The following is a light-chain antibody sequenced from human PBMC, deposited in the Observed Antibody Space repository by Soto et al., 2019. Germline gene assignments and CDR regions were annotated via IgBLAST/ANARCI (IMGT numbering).Light chain of an antibody. CDR2: EVT. CDR3: SSYTISTTLV. J-gene: IGLJ1*01. Sequence: QSVLTQPASVSGSPGQSITISCAGTSSDLGGYNYVSWYQQHPGKAPKLMIYEVTNRPSGVSNRFSGSKSGNTASLTISGLQAEDEADYYCSSYTISTTLVFGTGTKVTVL. V-gene: IGLV2-14*01. CDR1: SSDLGGYNY.